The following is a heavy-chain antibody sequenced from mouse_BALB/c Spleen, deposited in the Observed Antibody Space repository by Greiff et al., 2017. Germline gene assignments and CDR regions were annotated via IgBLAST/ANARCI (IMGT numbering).Heavy chain of an antibody. CDR2: ISYSGST. Sequence: EVQLKQSGPGLVKPSQSLSLTCTVTGYSITSDYAWNWIRQFPGNKLEWMGYISYSGSTSYNPSLKSRISITRDTSKNQFFLQLNSVTTEDTATYYCARWRWLPYAMDYWGQGTSVTVSS. V-gene: IGHV3-2*02. J-gene: IGHJ4*01. D-gene: IGHD2-3*01. CDR3: ARWRWLPYAMDY. CDR1: GYSITSDYA.